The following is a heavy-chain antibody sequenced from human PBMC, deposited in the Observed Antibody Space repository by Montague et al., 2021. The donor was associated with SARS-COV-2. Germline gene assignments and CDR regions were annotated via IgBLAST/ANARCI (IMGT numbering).Heavy chain of an antibody. CDR2: IYYSGT. D-gene: IGHD2/OR15-2a*01. J-gene: IGHJ3*01. V-gene: IGHV4-59*01. Sequence: SETLSLTCSVSGDSIGSYHWSWIRQPPGKGLEYIGYIYYSGTNYXPSLKSRVTISVDTSNNQFSLKLSSVTAADTAVYYCVRGAGGGTTFVYDLWGQGTMVTVSS. CDR3: VRGAGGGTTFVYDL. CDR1: GDSIGSYH.